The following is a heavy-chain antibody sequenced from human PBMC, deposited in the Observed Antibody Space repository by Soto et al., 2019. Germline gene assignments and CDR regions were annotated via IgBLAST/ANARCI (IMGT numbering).Heavy chain of an antibody. Sequence: QVQLVQSGAEVKKPGSLVKVSCKASGGTFNSYAINWVRQAPGQGLEWMGGIIPIFGTANYAQKFQGRVTITADESTSTAYMELSSLRSEDTAVYYCARGLWELLTGRYYYYGMDVWGQGTTVIVSS. CDR3: ARGLWELLTGRYYYYGMDV. D-gene: IGHD1-26*01. J-gene: IGHJ6*02. V-gene: IGHV1-69*12. CDR1: GGTFNSYA. CDR2: IIPIFGTA.